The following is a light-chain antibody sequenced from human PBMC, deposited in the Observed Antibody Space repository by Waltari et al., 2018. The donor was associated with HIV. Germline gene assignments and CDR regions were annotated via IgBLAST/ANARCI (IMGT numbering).Light chain of an antibody. CDR1: QSLLHGGGSTF. CDR3: MQSLQVPIT. J-gene: IGKJ5*01. CDR2: EVS. V-gene: IGKV2D-29*01. Sequence: IVMTQTPLSLSVTPGQPASISCKSSQSLLHGGGSTFLSWSLQKPVQPPQVLIHEVSDRISGVPDRFSGSGSGTDFTLTISRVEADDVGIYYCMQSLQVPITFGQGTRLEIK.